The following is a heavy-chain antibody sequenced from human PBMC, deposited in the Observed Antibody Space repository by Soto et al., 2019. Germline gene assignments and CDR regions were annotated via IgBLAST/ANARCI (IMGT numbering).Heavy chain of an antibody. CDR1: GYSVTVDN. Sequence: GASLKRSCTAAGYSVTVDNVHWVREAPRQGLESLGWIDANSGGPSYAQKFQGRVTMNRDTSISTAYMELSRLRSDDTAVYYCARVSGGSDGVRYYYYGMDVWGQETPVTLFS. V-gene: IGHV1-2*02. J-gene: IGHJ6*02. D-gene: IGHD1-26*01. CDR3: ARVSGGSDGVRYYYYGMDV. CDR2: IDANSGGP.